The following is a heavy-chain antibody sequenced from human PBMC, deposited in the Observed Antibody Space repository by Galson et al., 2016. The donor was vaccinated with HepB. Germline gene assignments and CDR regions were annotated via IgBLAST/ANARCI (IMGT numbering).Heavy chain of an antibody. CDR2: IFYNGNI. V-gene: IGHV4-31*03. J-gene: IGHJ4*02. CDR1: GGSISSGDYY. D-gene: IGHD3-22*01. Sequence: LSLTCTVSGGSISSGDYYWSWVRQHPGEGLEWIGYIFYNGNIYYNPSLESRVTISVDTSKNQFSLKLTSVTAADTAVYYCARTGQTWLLFDYWGQGALVTVSS. CDR3: ARTGQTWLLFDY.